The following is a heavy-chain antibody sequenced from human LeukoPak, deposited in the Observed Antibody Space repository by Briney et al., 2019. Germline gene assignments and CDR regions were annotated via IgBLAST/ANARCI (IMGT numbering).Heavy chain of an antibody. V-gene: IGHV3-48*03. J-gene: IGHJ4*02. CDR1: GSTFSSYE. D-gene: IGHD3-10*01. Sequence: GSLRLSCAASGSTFSSYEMNWVRQAPGKGLEWVSYISSSGSTIYYADSVKGRFTISRDNAKNSLYLQMNSLRAEDTAVYYCARAAPPWFGEPHYFDYWGQGTLVTVSS. CDR2: ISSSGSTI. CDR3: ARAAPPWFGEPHYFDY.